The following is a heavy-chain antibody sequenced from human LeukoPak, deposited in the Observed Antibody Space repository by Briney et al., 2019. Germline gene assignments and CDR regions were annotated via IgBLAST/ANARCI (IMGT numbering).Heavy chain of an antibody. CDR1: GGTFSSYA. Sequence: SVKVSCRASGGTFSSYAISWVRQAPGQGLEWMGGIIPIFGTANYAQKFQGRVTITADESTGTAYMELSSLRSEDTAVYYCARAVGYCSGGSCSHRYYYYYGMDVWGQGTTVTVSS. CDR2: IIPIFGTA. D-gene: IGHD2-15*01. CDR3: ARAVGYCSGGSCSHRYYYYYGMDV. V-gene: IGHV1-69*13. J-gene: IGHJ6*02.